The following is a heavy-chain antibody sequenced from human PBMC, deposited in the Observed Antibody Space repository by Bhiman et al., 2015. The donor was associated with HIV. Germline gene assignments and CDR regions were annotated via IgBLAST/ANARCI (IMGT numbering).Heavy chain of an antibody. V-gene: IGHV3-23*04. J-gene: IGHJ4*02. D-gene: IGHD2-15*01. CDR3: AKGGILFPFDY. Sequence: EVQLVESGGGLVQPGGSLRLSCAASGFTFSNYAMTWVRQAPGKGLEWVSTISGSGYSTYYADSVKGRFTISRDNSKNTLYLQMNSLRAEDTAVYYCAKGGILFPFDYWGQGTLVTVSS. CDR2: ISGSGYST. CDR1: GFTFSNYA.